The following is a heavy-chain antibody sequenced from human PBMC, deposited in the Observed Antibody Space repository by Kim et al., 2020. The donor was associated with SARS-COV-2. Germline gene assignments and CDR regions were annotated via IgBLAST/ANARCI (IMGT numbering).Heavy chain of an antibody. D-gene: IGHD6-13*01. V-gene: IGHV1-69*01. J-gene: IGHJ4*02. CDR3: ARSAAGRVYY. Sequence: TANYAQKFQGRVTITADESTSTAYMELSSLRSEDTAVYYCARSAAGRVYYWGQGTLVTVSS. CDR2: TA.